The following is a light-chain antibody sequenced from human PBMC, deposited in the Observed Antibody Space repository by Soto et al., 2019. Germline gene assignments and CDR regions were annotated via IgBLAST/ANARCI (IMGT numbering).Light chain of an antibody. CDR3: QQRSNWLAT. V-gene: IGKV3-11*01. CDR1: QSVSSY. Sequence: EIVLTQSPATLSLSPGERATLSCRASQSVSSYLAWYQQKPGQAPRLLIYDASNRATGIPARFSGSGSGTDFTPTISSLEPEDFAVYYCQQRSNWLATFGQGTKLEIK. CDR2: DAS. J-gene: IGKJ2*01.